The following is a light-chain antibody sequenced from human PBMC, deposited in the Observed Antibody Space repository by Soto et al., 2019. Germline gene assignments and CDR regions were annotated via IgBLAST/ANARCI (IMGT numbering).Light chain of an antibody. J-gene: IGLJ2*01. Sequence: QSALTQPASVSWSPGQSITISCTGTSSDVGGYNYVSWYPQHPGKAPKLMIYDVSNRPSGVSNRFSGSKSGNTASLTISGLQAEDEADYYCSSYTSSSTLVVFGGGTKLTVL. V-gene: IGLV2-14*01. CDR3: SSYTSSSTLVV. CDR2: DVS. CDR1: SSDVGGYNY.